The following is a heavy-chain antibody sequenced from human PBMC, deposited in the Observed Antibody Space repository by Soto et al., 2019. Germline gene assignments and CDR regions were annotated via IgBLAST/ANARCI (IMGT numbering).Heavy chain of an antibody. CDR2: IYYSGST. J-gene: IGHJ6*02. Sequence: SETLSLTCTVSGGSISSGGYYWSWIRQHPGKGLEWIGYIYYSGSTYYNPSLKRRVTISVDTSKNQFSLKLSSVTAADTAVYYCARVVTSATLSPYYYYYGMDVWGQGTTVTVAS. CDR3: ARVVTSATLSPYYYYYGMDV. D-gene: IGHD2-21*02. V-gene: IGHV4-31*03. CDR1: GGSISSGGYY.